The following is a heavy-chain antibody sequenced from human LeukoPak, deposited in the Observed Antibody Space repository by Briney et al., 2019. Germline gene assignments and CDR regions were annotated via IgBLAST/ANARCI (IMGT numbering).Heavy chain of an antibody. Sequence: GGSLRLSCAVSGFTFSSNWMSWVRQAPGKGLEWVANIKQDGSEKYYVDSMKGRFTISRDNAKNSLYLQMNSLRAEDTAVYYCASTTDDYGDYYFDYWGQGTLVTVSS. CDR1: GFTFSSNW. CDR2: IKQDGSEK. J-gene: IGHJ4*02. CDR3: ASTTDDYGDYYFDY. D-gene: IGHD4-17*01. V-gene: IGHV3-7*01.